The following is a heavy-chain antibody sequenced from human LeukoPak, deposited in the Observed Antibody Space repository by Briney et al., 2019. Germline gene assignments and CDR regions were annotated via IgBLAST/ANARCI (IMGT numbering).Heavy chain of an antibody. CDR3: ARDGPICGGDCYSFDY. D-gene: IGHD2-21*02. V-gene: IGHV3-74*01. CDR1: GFTFSSYW. CDR2: INTDGSST. J-gene: IGHJ4*02. Sequence: TGGSLKLSCAASGFTFSSYWMHWVRQAPGKGLVWVSRINTDGSSTSYADSVKGRFTISRDNAKNSLYLQMNSLRAEDTAVYYCARDGPICGGDCYSFDYWGQGTLVTVSS.